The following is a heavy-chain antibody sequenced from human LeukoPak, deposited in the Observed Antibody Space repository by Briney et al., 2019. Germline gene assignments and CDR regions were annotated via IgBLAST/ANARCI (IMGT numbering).Heavy chain of an antibody. J-gene: IGHJ4*02. Sequence: GESLKISCKGSGYSFTSYWIGWARQMPGKGLEWMGIIYPGDSDTRYTPSFQGRVTISPAKSISTTYLQWSSLKASDTAMYYCAWTSFGPRYSYGPEYYFDYWGQGTLVTVSS. CDR1: GYSFTSYW. V-gene: IGHV5-51*01. D-gene: IGHD5-18*01. CDR3: AWTSFGPRYSYGPEYYFDY. CDR2: IYPGDSDT.